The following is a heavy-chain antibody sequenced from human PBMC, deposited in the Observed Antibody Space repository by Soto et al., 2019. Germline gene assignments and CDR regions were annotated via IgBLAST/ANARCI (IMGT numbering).Heavy chain of an antibody. CDR1: GGSFSGYY. CDR2: INHSGST. Sequence: SETLSLTCAVYGGSFSGYYWSWIRQPPGKGLEWIGEINHSGSTNYNPSLKSRVTISVDTSKNQFSLKLSSVTAADTAVYYCARSIGGITGTTFNWFDPWGQGTLVTSPQ. CDR3: ARSIGGITGTTFNWFDP. V-gene: IGHV4-34*01. D-gene: IGHD1-20*01. J-gene: IGHJ5*02.